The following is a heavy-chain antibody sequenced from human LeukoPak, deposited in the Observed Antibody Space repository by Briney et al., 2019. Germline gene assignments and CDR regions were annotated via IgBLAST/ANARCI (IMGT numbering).Heavy chain of an antibody. CDR3: AKDHGFIGSNWFDP. V-gene: IGHV1-2*06. D-gene: IGHD3-10*01. CDR1: GYTFTDYY. CDR2: IDPDSGDA. J-gene: IGHJ5*02. Sequence: ASVKVSCKASGYTFTDYYIHWVQQAPGQGLEWMGRIDPDSGDANSAQKFQGRVIMTRDTSIRTAYMELRRLRSDDTATYYCAKDHGFIGSNWFDPWGQGTLVTVSS.